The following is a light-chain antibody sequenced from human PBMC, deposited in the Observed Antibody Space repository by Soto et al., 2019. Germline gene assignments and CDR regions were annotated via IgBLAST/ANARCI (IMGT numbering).Light chain of an antibody. Sequence: QSALTQPASVSGSPGQSITISCTGTSGDVGSYNLVSWYQQHPGKAPKLMIYEVTKRPSGVSNRFSGSKSGNTASLTISGLQAEDEADYYCCSYALSSTSVVFGGGTQLTVL. CDR1: SGDVGSYNL. CDR3: CSYALSSTSVV. V-gene: IGLV2-23*02. J-gene: IGLJ2*01. CDR2: EVT.